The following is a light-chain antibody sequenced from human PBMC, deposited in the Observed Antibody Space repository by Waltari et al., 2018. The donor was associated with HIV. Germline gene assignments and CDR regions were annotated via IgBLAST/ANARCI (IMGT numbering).Light chain of an antibody. V-gene: IGLV2-14*01. CDR3: SSYTSSRTWV. J-gene: IGLJ3*02. CDR1: SSDVGGYSY. CDR2: EVS. Sequence: QSALTQPASVSGSPGQSITISCTGPSSDVGGYSYLSWYQQHPGKAPKLMISEVSNRPSGVSNRFSGSKSGNTASLTISGLQAEDEADYYCSSYTSSRTWVFGGGTKLTVL.